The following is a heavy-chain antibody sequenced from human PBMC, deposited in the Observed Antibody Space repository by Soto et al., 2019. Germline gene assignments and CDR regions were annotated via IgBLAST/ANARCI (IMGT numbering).Heavy chain of an antibody. Sequence: GGSLRLSCAASGFTFSSYSMNWVRQAPGKGLEWVSSISSSSSYIYYADSVKGRFTISRDNAKNSLYLQMNSLRAEDTAVYYWATEGTGTLRPFDNWGQGTVVTVAS. V-gene: IGHV3-21*01. CDR2: ISSSSSYI. CDR1: GFTFSSYS. CDR3: ATEGTGTLRPFDN. J-gene: IGHJ4*02. D-gene: IGHD3-9*01.